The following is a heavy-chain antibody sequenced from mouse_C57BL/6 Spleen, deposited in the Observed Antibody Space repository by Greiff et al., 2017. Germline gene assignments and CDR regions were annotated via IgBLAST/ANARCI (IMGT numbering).Heavy chain of an antibody. D-gene: IGHD3-2*02. Sequence: VQLQESGPGMVKPSQSLSLTCTVTGYSITSGYDWHWIRHFPGNKLEWMGYISYSGSTNYNPFLKSRISITNDTSKNHFFMKLNSVTTEDTATYYCARETAQATGYFDVWGTGTTVTVSS. J-gene: IGHJ1*03. CDR2: ISYSGST. V-gene: IGHV3-1*01. CDR3: ARETAQATGYFDV. CDR1: GYSITSGYD.